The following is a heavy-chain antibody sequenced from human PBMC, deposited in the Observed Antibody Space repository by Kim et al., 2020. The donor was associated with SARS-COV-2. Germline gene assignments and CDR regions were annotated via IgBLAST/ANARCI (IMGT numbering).Heavy chain of an antibody. D-gene: IGHD6-19*01. J-gene: IGHJ4*02. CDR2: ISAYNGNT. CDR3: ARDRVAMADTVPPANY. Sequence: ASVKVSCKASGYTFTSYSISWVRQAPGQGLEWMGWISAYNGNTNHAQKLQGRVSMTTDTSTSTAYMELRSLTSDDTAVYYCARDRVAMADTVPPANYWGQGTLVTVSS. V-gene: IGHV1-18*04. CDR1: GYTFTSYS.